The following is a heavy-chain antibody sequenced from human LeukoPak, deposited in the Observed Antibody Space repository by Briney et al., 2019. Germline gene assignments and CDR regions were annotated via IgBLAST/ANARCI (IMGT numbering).Heavy chain of an antibody. CDR3: ARDLLRPFIAAAGSQHNSFDY. Sequence: ASVKVSCKASGYTFTSYGISWVRQASGQGLEWMGWISAYNGNTNYAQKLQGRVTMTTDTSTSTAYMELRSLRSDDTAVYYCARDLLRPFIAAAGSQHNSFDYWGQGTLVTVSS. CDR2: ISAYNGNT. D-gene: IGHD6-13*01. J-gene: IGHJ4*02. CDR1: GYTFTSYG. V-gene: IGHV1-18*01.